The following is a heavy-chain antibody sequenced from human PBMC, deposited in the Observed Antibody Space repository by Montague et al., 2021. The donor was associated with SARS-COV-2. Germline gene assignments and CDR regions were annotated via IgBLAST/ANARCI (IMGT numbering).Heavy chain of an antibody. D-gene: IGHD3-16*02. CDR3: ARDRIGLRLGELSLRKGYYGMDV. J-gene: IGHJ6*02. CDR1: GFTFSSYA. Sequence: SLRLSCSASGFTFSSYAMHWVRQAPGKGLEWVAVISYDGSNKYYXDSVKGRFTISRDNSKNTLYLQMNSLRAEDTAVYYCARDRIGLRLGELSLRKGYYGMDVWGQGTTVTVSS. V-gene: IGHV3-30-3*01. CDR2: ISYDGSNK.